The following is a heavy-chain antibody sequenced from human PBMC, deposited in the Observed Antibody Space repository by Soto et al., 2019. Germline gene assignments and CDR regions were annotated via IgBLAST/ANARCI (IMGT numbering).Heavy chain of an antibody. D-gene: IGHD2-2*01. CDR1: GFTFSSYS. CDR3: AXSYCSSTTPCAIYGMDV. V-gene: IGHV3-48*02. Sequence: GGSLRLSCAASGFTFSSYSMNWVRQAPGKGLEWVSYISSSSSTIYYADSVKGRFTISRDNAKNSLYLRMNSLRDEDTAVYYCAXSYCSSTTPCAIYGMDVWGQGTTVTVSS. CDR2: ISSSSSTI. J-gene: IGHJ6*02.